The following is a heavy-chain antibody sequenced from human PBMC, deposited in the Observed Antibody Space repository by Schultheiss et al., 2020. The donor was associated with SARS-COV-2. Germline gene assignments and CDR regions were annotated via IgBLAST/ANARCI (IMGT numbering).Heavy chain of an antibody. D-gene: IGHD1-14*01. CDR2: IYYSGST. J-gene: IGHJ6*03. CDR3: ARRKRQSPYYYYYMDV. V-gene: IGHV4-61*01. Sequence: SETLSLTCTVSGGSVSSSSYYWSWIRQPPGKGLEWIGYIYYSGSTNYNPSLKSRVTISVDTSKNQFSLKLSSVTAADTAVYYCARRKRQSPYYYYYMDVWGKGTTVTVSS. CDR1: GGSVSSSSYY.